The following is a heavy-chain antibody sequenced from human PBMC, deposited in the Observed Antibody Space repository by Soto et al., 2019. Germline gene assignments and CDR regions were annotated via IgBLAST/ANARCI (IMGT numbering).Heavy chain of an antibody. Sequence: LRLSCAASGFTFSSYGMHWVRQAPGKGLEWVAVIWYDGRNKYYADSVKGRFTISRDNAKNSLYLQMNSLRDEDTVVYYCARRPRCGELIHGIDVCGQGTTVTVS. CDR2: IWYDGRNK. CDR1: GFTFSSYG. V-gene: IGHV3-33*01. CDR3: ARRPRCGELIHGIDV. D-gene: IGHD3-10*01. J-gene: IGHJ6*02.